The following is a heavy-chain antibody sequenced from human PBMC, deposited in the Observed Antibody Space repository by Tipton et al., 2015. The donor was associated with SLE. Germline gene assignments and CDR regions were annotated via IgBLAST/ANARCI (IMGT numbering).Heavy chain of an antibody. CDR2: IYHSGST. J-gene: IGHJ3*02. V-gene: IGHV4-38-2*02. CDR1: GGSISSYY. CDR3: ARAFSTMVRGAKWGAFDI. Sequence: TLSLTCTVSGGSISSYYWSWIRQPPGKGLEWIGSIYHSGSTYYNPSLKSRVTISVDTSKNQFSLKLSSVTAADTAVYYCARAFSTMVRGAKWGAFDIWGQGTMVTVSS. D-gene: IGHD3-10*01.